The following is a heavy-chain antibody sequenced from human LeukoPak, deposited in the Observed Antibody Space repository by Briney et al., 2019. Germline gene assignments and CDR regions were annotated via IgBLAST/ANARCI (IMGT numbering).Heavy chain of an antibody. Sequence: GASVKVSCKASGYTFTNYGISWVRQAPGQGLEWMGWISGYNGNTKYAQNLQGRVTMTTDTSTSTAYMELRSLRSDDTAVYYCARDYYDSRGYLPFDCWGQGTLVTVSS. CDR3: ARDYYDSRGYLPFDC. CDR1: GYTFTNYG. J-gene: IGHJ4*02. V-gene: IGHV1-18*01. CDR2: ISGYNGNT. D-gene: IGHD3-22*01.